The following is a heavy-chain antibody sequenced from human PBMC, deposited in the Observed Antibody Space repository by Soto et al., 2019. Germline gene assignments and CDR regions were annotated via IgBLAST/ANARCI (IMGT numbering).Heavy chain of an antibody. Sequence: QVQLQESGPGLVKPSQTLSLTCTVSGGSISSGGYYWNWIRQHPGKGLEWIGYIYYSGSTYYNPSLKSRVTLCGDPAKDQFSLKISSVTAADTAVYYCAKARRGGTYCYISGSRRDAFDIWGQGTKVTVSA. CDR3: AKARRGGTYCYISGSRRDAFDI. CDR1: GGSISSGGYY. D-gene: IGHD2-2*02. CDR2: IYYSGST. J-gene: IGHJ3*02. V-gene: IGHV4-31*03.